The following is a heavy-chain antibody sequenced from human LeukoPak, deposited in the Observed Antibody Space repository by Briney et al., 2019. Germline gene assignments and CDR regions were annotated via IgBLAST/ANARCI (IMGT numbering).Heavy chain of an antibody. Sequence: SETLSLTCTVSGDSISRYYWSWIRQPPGKGLEWIGYIYYSGSNKYNPSLKSRVSTSVGKSKKQFFFKFTSVNAADKAVYYCARDFLDGTGDYGESYNCFYPWGQGIRVTVSS. CDR2: IYYSGSN. V-gene: IGHV4-59*12. CDR3: ARDFLDGTGDYGESYNCFYP. D-gene: IGHD2-8*02. J-gene: IGHJ5*02. CDR1: GDSISRYY.